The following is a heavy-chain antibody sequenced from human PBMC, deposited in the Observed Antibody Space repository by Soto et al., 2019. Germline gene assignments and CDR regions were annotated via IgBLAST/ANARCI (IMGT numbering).Heavy chain of an antibody. J-gene: IGHJ6*02. D-gene: IGHD3-3*01. CDR2: IIPIFGTA. CDR3: ARDGVGVTIFGVVNYYYYGMDV. CDR1: GGTFISYA. Sequence: SVEVSFRASGGTFISYAISWVREAPGQGLEWMGGIIPIFGTANYAQKFQGRVTITADESTSTAYMELSSLRSEDTAVYYCARDGVGVTIFGVVNYYYYGMDVWGQGTTVTVSS. V-gene: IGHV1-69*13.